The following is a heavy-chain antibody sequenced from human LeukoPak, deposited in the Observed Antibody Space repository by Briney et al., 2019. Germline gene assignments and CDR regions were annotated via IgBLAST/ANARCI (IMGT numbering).Heavy chain of an antibody. V-gene: IGHV3-21*01. CDR1: GFTFSSYS. D-gene: IGHD1-14*01. J-gene: IGHJ4*02. CDR2: ISSSSSYI. Sequence: GGSLRLSSAASGFTFSSYSMNWVRQAPGKGLEWVSSISSSSSYIYYADSVKGRFTISRDNAKNSLYLQMNSLRAEDTAVYYCARDLATGYSYWGQGTLVTVSS. CDR3: ARDLATGYSY.